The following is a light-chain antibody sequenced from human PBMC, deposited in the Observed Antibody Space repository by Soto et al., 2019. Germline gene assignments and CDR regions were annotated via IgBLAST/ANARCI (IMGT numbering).Light chain of an antibody. CDR1: QGISSY. Sequence: DIQLTQSPSFLSASVGDRVTITCRASQGISSYLAWYQQKPGKAPKLLIYAASTLQSGVPSRFSGSGSGTEFTLTISSLQPEDFANYYCQQLNSYPPMYTFGQGTKLEIK. CDR2: AAS. J-gene: IGKJ2*01. V-gene: IGKV1-9*01. CDR3: QQLNSYPPMYT.